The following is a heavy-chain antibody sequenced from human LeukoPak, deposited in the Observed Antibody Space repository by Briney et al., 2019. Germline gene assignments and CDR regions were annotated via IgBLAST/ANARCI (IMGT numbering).Heavy chain of an antibody. CDR3: ARDFSGYGYFDY. V-gene: IGHV4-59*01. Sequence: PSETLSLTCTVSGGSISSYYWSWIRQPPGEGLKWIGYIYYSGNTKYNPSLKSRVTISVDMSKNQFSLKLSSVTAADTAVYYCARDFSGYGYFDYWGQGTLVTVSS. CDR2: IYYSGNT. CDR1: GGSISSYY. D-gene: IGHD5-12*01. J-gene: IGHJ4*02.